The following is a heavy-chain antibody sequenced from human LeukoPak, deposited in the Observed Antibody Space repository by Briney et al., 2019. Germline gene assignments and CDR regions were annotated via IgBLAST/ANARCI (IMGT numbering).Heavy chain of an antibody. V-gene: IGHV4-59*01. J-gene: IGHJ6*03. CDR3: ARDGPLYGSGSYRHYYYYMDV. CDR1: GGSISSYY. D-gene: IGHD3-10*01. Sequence: NPSETLSLTCTVSGGSISSYYWSWIRQPPGKGLEWIGYIYYSGSTNYNPSLKSRVTISVDTSKNQFSLKLSSVTAADTAVYYCARDGPLYGSGSYRHYYYYMDVWGKGTTVTISS. CDR2: IYYSGST.